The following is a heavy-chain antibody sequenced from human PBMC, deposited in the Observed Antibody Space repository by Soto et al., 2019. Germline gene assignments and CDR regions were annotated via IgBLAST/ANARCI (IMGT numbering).Heavy chain of an antibody. CDR1: GFTFSSYA. V-gene: IGHV3-23*01. J-gene: IGHJ4*02. CDR2: ISGSGGST. D-gene: IGHD2-15*01. CDR3: AKNSDGIVVVVAAKAVDY. Sequence: GGSLRLSCAASGFTFSSYAMSWVRQAPGKGLEWVSAISGSGGSTYYADSVKGRFTISRDNSKNTLYLQMNSLRAEDTAVYYCAKNSDGIVVVVAAKAVDYWGQGTLVTVSS.